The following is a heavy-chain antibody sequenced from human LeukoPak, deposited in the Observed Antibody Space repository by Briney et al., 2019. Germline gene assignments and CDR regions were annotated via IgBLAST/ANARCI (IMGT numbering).Heavy chain of an antibody. D-gene: IGHD3-10*01. CDR3: AKDHRVTMVRGVIITVDY. CDR2: ISGSGGST. J-gene: IGHJ4*02. Sequence: GGSLRLSCVASGFTFSSYAMSWVRQAPGKGLEWVSAISGSGGSTYYADSVKGQFTISRDNSKNTLYLQMNSLRAEDTAVYYCAKDHRVTMVRGVIITVDYWGQGTLVTVSS. V-gene: IGHV3-23*01. CDR1: GFTFSSYA.